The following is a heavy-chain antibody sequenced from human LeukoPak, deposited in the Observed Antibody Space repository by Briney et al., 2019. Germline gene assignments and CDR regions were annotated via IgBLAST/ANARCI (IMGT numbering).Heavy chain of an antibody. V-gene: IGHV3-21*01. D-gene: IGHD5-12*01. CDR1: GFTFSSYE. CDR3: ARDFTSYDDFDY. CDR2: ISSSSSYI. Sequence: GGSLRLSCAASGFTFSSYEMNWVRQAPGKGLEWVSSISSSSSYIYYADSVKGRFTISRDNAKNSLYLQMNSLRAEDTAVYYCARDFTSYDDFDYWGQGTLVTVSS. J-gene: IGHJ4*02.